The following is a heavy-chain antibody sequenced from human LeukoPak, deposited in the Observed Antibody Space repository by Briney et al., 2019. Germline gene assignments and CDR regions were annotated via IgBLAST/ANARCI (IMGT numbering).Heavy chain of an antibody. V-gene: IGHV3-21*01. CDR2: ISGSGSYI. CDR1: GFTFSDYS. J-gene: IGHJ4*02. CDR3: ARDGGDYGSGSYYAY. Sequence: GGSLRLSCAASGFTFSDYSMNWVRQTPRKGLEWVSCISGSGSYIYYADSVKGRFTISRDNAKKSLYLQMDSLRAEDTAVYYCARDGGDYGSGSYYAYWGQGTLVTVSS. D-gene: IGHD3-10*01.